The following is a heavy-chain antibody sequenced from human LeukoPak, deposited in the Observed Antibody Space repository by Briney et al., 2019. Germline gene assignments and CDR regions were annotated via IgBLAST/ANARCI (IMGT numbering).Heavy chain of an antibody. CDR3: ARDRRAADFDY. D-gene: IGHD6-13*01. Sequence: ASVKVSCKASGYTFTSYATHWVRQAPGQRLEWMGWINAGNGNTKYSQKFQGRVTITRDTSASTAYMELSSLRSEDTAVYYCARDRRAADFDYWGQGTLVTVSS. J-gene: IGHJ4*02. CDR2: INAGNGNT. CDR1: GYTFTSYA. V-gene: IGHV1-3*01.